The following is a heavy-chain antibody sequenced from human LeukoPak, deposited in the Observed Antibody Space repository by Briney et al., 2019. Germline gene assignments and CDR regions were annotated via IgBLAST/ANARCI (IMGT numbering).Heavy chain of an antibody. J-gene: IGHJ4*02. V-gene: IGHV4-38-2*01. CDR1: GYSISSSYY. D-gene: IGHD3-22*01. CDR3: ARYSSAQTFDY. CDR2: IYGSGST. Sequence: SETLSLTCAVSGYSISSSYYWGWIRQPPAKGLEWIGSIYGSGSTSFNPSLKSRVTISVDTSQNQFSLNLTSETAADTAVYYCARYSSAQTFDYWGQGTLVTVSS.